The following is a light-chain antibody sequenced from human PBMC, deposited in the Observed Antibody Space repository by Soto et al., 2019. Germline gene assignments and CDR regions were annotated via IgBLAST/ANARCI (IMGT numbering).Light chain of an antibody. CDR1: SNDVGNYNY. CDR2: EVS. J-gene: IGLJ3*02. CDR3: QSYDNSLTGSWV. Sequence: QSVLTQPPSASGSPGQSVTISCTGTSNDVGNYNYVSWYRQHPGKAPKLMTYEVSKRPSGVPDRFSGSKSGNTASLTVSGLQAEDEADYYCQSYDNSLTGSWVFGGGTKLTVL. V-gene: IGLV2-8*01.